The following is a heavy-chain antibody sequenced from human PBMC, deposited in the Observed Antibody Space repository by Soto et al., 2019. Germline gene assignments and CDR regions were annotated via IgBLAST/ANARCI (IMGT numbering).Heavy chain of an antibody. D-gene: IGHD3-10*01. J-gene: IGHJ4*02. CDR3: ARGYYGSGSPFDY. V-gene: IGHV4-30-4*01. CDR2: IYYSGST. CDR1: GGSISSGDYY. Sequence: TSETLSLTCTVSGGSISSGDYYWSWIRQPPGKGLEWIGYIYYSGSTYYNPSLKSRVTISVDTSKNQFSLKLSSVTAADTAVYYCARGYYGSGSPFDYWGQGTLVTVSS.